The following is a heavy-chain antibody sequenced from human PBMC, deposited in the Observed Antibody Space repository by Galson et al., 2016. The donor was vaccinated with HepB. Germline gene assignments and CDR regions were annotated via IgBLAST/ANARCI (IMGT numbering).Heavy chain of an antibody. CDR3: ARGTWFDP. J-gene: IGHJ5*02. CDR1: GYSFTNYD. CDR2: MTAANGDT. Sequence: SVKVSCKASGYSFTNYDINWVRQAPGQGLECIGWMTAANGDTGYVEKLKGRVTLTRDTSTETAYMELNSLTSDDTAMYYCARGTWFDPWVQGTPVIVSS. V-gene: IGHV1-8*01.